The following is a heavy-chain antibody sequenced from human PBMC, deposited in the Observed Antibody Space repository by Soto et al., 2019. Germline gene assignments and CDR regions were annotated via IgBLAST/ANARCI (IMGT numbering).Heavy chain of an antibody. Sequence: DVQLVESGGGLVQPGRSLRLSCAASGFTFDDYAMHWVRQAPGKGLEWVSGISWNSGSIGYADSVKGRFTISRDNAKNSLYLQMNSLRAEDTALYYCAKDRGSSSSWGQGTLVTVSS. V-gene: IGHV3-9*01. CDR2: ISWNSGSI. CDR1: GFTFDDYA. D-gene: IGHD6-13*01. J-gene: IGHJ5*02. CDR3: AKDRGSSSS.